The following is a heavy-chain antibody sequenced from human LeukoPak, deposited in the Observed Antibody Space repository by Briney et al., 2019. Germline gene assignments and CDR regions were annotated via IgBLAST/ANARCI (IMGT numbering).Heavy chain of an antibody. Sequence: LGRSLRLSCAASGFTFDDYAMHWVRQAPGKGLEWVSGISWNSGSIGYADSVKGRFTISRDNAKSSLYLQMNSLRTEDMAFYYCAKAVGATYNYMDVWGNGTTVTVSS. V-gene: IGHV3-9*03. CDR1: GFTFDDYA. J-gene: IGHJ6*03. D-gene: IGHD1-26*01. CDR2: ISWNSGSI. CDR3: AKAVGATYNYMDV.